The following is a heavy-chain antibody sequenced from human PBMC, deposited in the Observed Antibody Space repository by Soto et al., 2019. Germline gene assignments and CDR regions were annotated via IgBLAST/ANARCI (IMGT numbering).Heavy chain of an antibody. Sequence: EVQLLESGGGLVQPGGSLRLSCAASGFTYSSYAMSWVRQAPGKGLEWVSAISGSGGSTYYADSVKGRFTISRDNSKNTLYLQMNSLRAEDTAVYSCAKDYGDYSVEGWDYWGQGTLVTVSS. CDR3: AKDYGDYSVEGWDY. V-gene: IGHV3-23*01. CDR1: GFTYSSYA. J-gene: IGHJ4*02. CDR2: ISGSGGST. D-gene: IGHD4-17*01.